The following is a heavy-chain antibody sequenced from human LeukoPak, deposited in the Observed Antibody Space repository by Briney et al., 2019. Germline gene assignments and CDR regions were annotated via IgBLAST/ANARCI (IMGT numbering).Heavy chain of an antibody. CDR2: ISWDGGST. CDR3: AKDRFSGSYYDEVDFDY. CDR1: GFTFDDYA. D-gene: IGHD1-26*01. V-gene: IGHV3-43D*03. Sequence: GGSLRLSCAASGFTFDDYAMHWVRQAPGKGLEWVSLISWDGGSTYYADSVKGRFTISRDNSKNSLYLQMNSLRAEDTALYYCAKDRFSGSYYDEVDFDYWGQGTLVTVSS. J-gene: IGHJ4*02.